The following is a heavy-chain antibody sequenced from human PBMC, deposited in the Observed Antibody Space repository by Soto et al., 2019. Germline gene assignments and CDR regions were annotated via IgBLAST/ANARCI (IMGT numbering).Heavy chain of an antibody. V-gene: IGHV3-30-3*01. CDR3: KREKKSKLPKRDPEAYYYYYGLDV. Sequence: QVQLVESGGGVVQPGRSLRLSCAASGFTFSSYAMHWVRQAPGKGLEWVAVISYDGSNKYYADSVKGRFTISRDNSKNTINTQMNNLRAEVNAWNYRKREKKSKLPKRDPEAYYYYYGLDVWGQGTTVTVSS. D-gene: IGHD2-15*01. J-gene: IGHJ6*02. CDR1: GFTFSSYA. CDR2: ISYDGSNK.